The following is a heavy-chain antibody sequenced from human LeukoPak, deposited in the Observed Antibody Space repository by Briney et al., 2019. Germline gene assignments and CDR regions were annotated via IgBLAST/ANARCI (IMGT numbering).Heavy chain of an antibody. J-gene: IGHJ4*02. Sequence: SETLSLTCAVYGGSFSGYYWSWIRQPPGKGLEWIGEIYHSGSTNYNPSLKSRVTISVDKSKNQFSLKLSSVTAADTAVYYCARGHWMGYYETLDYWGQGTLVTVSS. CDR1: GGSFSGYY. CDR2: IYHSGST. CDR3: ARGHWMGYYETLDY. D-gene: IGHD3-22*01. V-gene: IGHV4-34*01.